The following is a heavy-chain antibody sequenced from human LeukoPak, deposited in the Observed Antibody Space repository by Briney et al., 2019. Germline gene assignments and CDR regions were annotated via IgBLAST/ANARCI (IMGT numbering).Heavy chain of an antibody. CDR3: ARDEQYSSSWYGGLSFDY. J-gene: IGHJ4*02. CDR2: ISAYNGNT. V-gene: IGHV1-18*01. D-gene: IGHD6-13*01. Sequence: ASVKVSCKASGYTFTSYGISRVRQAPGQGLEWMGWISAYNGNTNYAQKLQGRVTMTTDTSTSTAYMELRSLRSDDTAAYYCARDEQYSSSWYGGLSFDYWGQGTLVTVSS. CDR1: GYTFTSYG.